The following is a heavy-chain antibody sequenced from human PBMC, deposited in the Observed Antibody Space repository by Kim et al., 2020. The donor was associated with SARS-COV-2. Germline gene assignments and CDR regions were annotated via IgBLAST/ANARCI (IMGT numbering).Heavy chain of an antibody. V-gene: IGHV7-4-1*02. CDR3: ARGGWGGYYYYGMDV. J-gene: IGHJ6*02. CDR2: INTNTGNP. CDR1: GYTFTSYA. Sequence: ASVKVSCKASGYTFTSYAMNWVRQAPGQGLEWMGWINTNTGNPTYAQGFTGRFVFSLDTSVSTAYLQISSLKAEDTAVYYCARGGWGGYYYYGMDVWGQGTTVTVSS. D-gene: IGHD3-16*01.